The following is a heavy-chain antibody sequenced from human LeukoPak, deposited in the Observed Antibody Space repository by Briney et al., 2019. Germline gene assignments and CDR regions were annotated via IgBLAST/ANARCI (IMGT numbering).Heavy chain of an antibody. V-gene: IGHV3-23*01. Sequence: GGSLRLSCVASGFTFRNYAINWVRLAPGKGLEWVSTISDSGGGTYYADSVKGRFTISRDNSRDTVYMQMDSLRAEDTARYYCAKDVRTGYSFDFWGQGTMITVSS. CDR3: AKDVRTGYSFDF. CDR1: GFTFRNYA. J-gene: IGHJ3*01. D-gene: IGHD3-9*01. CDR2: ISDSGGGT.